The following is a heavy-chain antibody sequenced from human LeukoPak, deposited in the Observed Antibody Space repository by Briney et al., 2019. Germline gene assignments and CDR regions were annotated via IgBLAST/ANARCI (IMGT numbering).Heavy chain of an antibody. J-gene: IGHJ4*02. CDR2: IYSGGST. CDR3: ARAYQPLGGLSFPDY. CDR1: GFTVSSNY. V-gene: IGHV3-66*01. Sequence: GGSLRLSCAASGFTVSSNYMSWVRQAPGKGLEWVSVIYSGGSTYYADSVKGRFTISRDNSKNTLYLQMNSLRAEDSAVYYCARAYQPLGGLSFPDYWGQGTLVTVSS. D-gene: IGHD3-16*02.